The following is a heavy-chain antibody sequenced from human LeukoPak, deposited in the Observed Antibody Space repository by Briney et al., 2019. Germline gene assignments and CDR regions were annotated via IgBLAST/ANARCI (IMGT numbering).Heavy chain of an antibody. CDR3: ARYNRDGYALDY. D-gene: IGHD5-24*01. CDR2: ISYSWST. J-gene: IGHJ4*02. CDR1: GGSISSYY. Sequence: SETLSLTCTVSGGSISSYYWSWIRQPPRKGLEWIGYISYSWSTNYNPSLKSRVTISVDTSKNQISLKLSSVTAADTAVYYCARYNRDGYALDYWGQGTLVTVFS. V-gene: IGHV4-59*08.